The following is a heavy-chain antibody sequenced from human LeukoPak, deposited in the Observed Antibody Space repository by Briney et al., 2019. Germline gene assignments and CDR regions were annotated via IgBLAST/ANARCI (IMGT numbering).Heavy chain of an antibody. D-gene: IGHD5-18*01. J-gene: IGHJ3*02. Sequence: PPGGSLRLSCAASGFTVSSNYMSWVRQAPGKGLEWVSVIYSGGSTYYADSVKGGFTISRHNYKKTLYLQMNSLRAEDTAVYYCAREGIQHDAFDIWGQGTMVTVSS. CDR2: IYSGGST. V-gene: IGHV3-53*04. CDR1: GFTVSSNY. CDR3: AREGIQHDAFDI.